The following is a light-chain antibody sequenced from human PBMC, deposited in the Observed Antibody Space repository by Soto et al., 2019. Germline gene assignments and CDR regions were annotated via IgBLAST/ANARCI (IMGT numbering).Light chain of an antibody. CDR1: QSVRTY. V-gene: IGKV3-11*01. CDR2: DAS. J-gene: IGKJ5*01. CDR3: QQRNTWPPIT. Sequence: EIVLTQSPVTLSLSPGERATLSCRASQSVRTYLAWYQVKPGQAPRLLIYDASRRASGVPARFSGIVSGTDFTLPISRLETEDFALYYGQQRNTWPPITFGQGTRLEIK.